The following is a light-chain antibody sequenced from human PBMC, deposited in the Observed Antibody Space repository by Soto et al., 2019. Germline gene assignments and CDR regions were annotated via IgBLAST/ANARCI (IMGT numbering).Light chain of an antibody. CDR2: SAS. J-gene: IGKJ1*01. Sequence: EIVLTQSPGTLSLSPGERATLSCRASQSVTSSYLAWYQQKPGQAPRLLIYSASSRDTGIPDRFSGSGSGTDFTLTISRQETEYFAVYYCQQYGRSPWTFRQGTKVEIK. CDR3: QQYGRSPWT. CDR1: QSVTSSY. V-gene: IGKV3-20*01.